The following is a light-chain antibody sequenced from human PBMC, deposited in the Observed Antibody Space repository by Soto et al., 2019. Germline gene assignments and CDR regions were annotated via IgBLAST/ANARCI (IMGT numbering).Light chain of an antibody. Sequence: DIQLTQSPSFLSASVGDRVTITCRASQGNGSYLAWYQQKPGKAPKLLIYTASTLQSGVPSRFSGSGSGAEFTLTIISLQPEDFATYYCQQFNDYPITFGQGTRLEIK. CDR3: QQFNDYPIT. V-gene: IGKV1-9*01. CDR2: TAS. J-gene: IGKJ5*01. CDR1: QGNGSY.